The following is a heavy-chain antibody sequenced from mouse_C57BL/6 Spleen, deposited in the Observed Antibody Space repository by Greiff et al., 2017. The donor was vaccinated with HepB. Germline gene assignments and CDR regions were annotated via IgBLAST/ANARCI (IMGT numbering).Heavy chain of an antibody. J-gene: IGHJ1*03. CDR3: ARDLGRSWYFDV. Sequence: VQLQQPGAELVRPGSSVKLSCKASGYTFTSYWMDWVKQRPGQGLEWIGNIYPSDSETHYNQKFKDKATLTVDKSSSTAYMQLSSLTSEDSAVYYCARDLGRSWYFDVWGTGTTVTVSS. V-gene: IGHV1-61*01. CDR2: IYPSDSET. D-gene: IGHD4-1*01. CDR1: GYTFTSYW.